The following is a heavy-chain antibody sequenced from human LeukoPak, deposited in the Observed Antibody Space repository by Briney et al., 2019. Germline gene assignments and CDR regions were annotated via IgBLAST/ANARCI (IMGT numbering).Heavy chain of an antibody. CDR1: GASISSYY. CDR3: ARDTVPGDSFDI. CDR2: RHYRGTT. J-gene: IGHJ3*02. V-gene: IGHV4-59*12. Sequence: SETLSLTCTVSGASISSYYWSWLRQPPGKGLEWIASRHYRGTTNYNPSLESRVTISVDTSRKQFSLKLTSVTAADTAVYYCARDTVPGDSFDIWGQGTMATVSS.